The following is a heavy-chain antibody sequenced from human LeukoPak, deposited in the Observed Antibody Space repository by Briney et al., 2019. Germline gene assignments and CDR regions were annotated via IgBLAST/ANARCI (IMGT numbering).Heavy chain of an antibody. CDR2: IIPILGIA. D-gene: IGHD4-17*01. Sequence: WATVKVSCKASGYTFTNFAISWVRQAPGQGLEWMGRIIPILGIANYAQKFQGRVTITADKSTSTAYMELSSLRSEDTAVYYCAREYMTTVTTDEVFLDYWGQGTLVTGSS. CDR3: AREYMTTVTTDEVFLDY. V-gene: IGHV1-69*04. J-gene: IGHJ4*02. CDR1: GYTFTNFA.